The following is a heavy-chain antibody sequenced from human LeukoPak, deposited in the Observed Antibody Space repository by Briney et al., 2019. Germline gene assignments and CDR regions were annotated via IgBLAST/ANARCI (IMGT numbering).Heavy chain of an antibody. D-gene: IGHD5-12*01. CDR1: GVTLSSYA. J-gene: IGHJ5*01. Sequence: PGGSLRLSCAASGVTLSSYAMSWARQSPGKGLEWIGSVYYGRTTYYNPSLDGRVTVSLDTSANQFSLQLNSVTAADTAVYYCVRHDGRGGATIGAFDSWGQGSLVTVSS. CDR2: VYYGRTT. V-gene: IGHV4-39*01. CDR3: VRHDGRGGATIGAFDS.